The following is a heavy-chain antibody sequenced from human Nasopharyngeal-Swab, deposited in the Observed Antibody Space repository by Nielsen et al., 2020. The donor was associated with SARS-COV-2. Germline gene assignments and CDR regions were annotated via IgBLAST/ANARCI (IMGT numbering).Heavy chain of an antibody. V-gene: IGHV4-39*01. CDR2: IYYTGST. Sequence: WIRQPPGKGLESIGTIYYTGSTFYNPSLKSRVTMSVDTSKNQFSPNLISVTAADTAVYYCASPDIMTRSSGQAFNSWGQGTLVTVSS. J-gene: IGHJ4*02. D-gene: IGHD3-22*01. CDR3: ASPDIMTRSSGQAFNS.